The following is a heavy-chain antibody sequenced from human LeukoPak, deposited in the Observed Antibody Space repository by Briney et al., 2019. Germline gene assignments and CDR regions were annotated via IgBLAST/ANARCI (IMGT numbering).Heavy chain of an antibody. V-gene: IGHV4-38-2*02. Sequence: PSETLSLTRSVSGYSISSGYYWGWIRQSPGKGLEWIGSIYHTGNIYYNPSLKSRVTMSVDTSKNQFSLKLSSVTAADTAVYYCARRGSSSWFDPWGQGTLVTVSS. D-gene: IGHD6-13*01. CDR2: IYHTGNI. CDR3: ARRGSSSWFDP. J-gene: IGHJ5*02. CDR1: GYSISSGYY.